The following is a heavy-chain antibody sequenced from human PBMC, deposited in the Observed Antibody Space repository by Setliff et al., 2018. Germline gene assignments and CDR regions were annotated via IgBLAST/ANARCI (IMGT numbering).Heavy chain of an antibody. CDR3: ARGPYGSGRHGWFDP. Sequence: ASVKVSCKASGYTFTSHYMHWVRQAPGLGLEWMGTINPSSGRTSYAQKFQGRVTMTRDTSTSTVYMELSSLRSEDTAMYYCARGPYGSGRHGWFDPWGQGTLVTVSS. V-gene: IGHV1-46*01. CDR2: INPSSGRT. D-gene: IGHD3-10*01. CDR1: GYTFTSHY. J-gene: IGHJ5*02.